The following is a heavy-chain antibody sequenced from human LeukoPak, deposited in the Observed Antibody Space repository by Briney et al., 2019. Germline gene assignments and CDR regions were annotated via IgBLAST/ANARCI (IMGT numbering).Heavy chain of an antibody. Sequence: GGSLRLSCAASGFTFDDYAMHWVRQAPGKGLEWVSSINWNSGSIGYADSVKGRFTISRDNAENSLYLQMSGLRAEDTALYYCAKDIGSTYYYGMDVWGQGTTVTVSS. CDR3: AKDIGSTYYYGMDV. J-gene: IGHJ6*02. CDR1: GFTFDDYA. V-gene: IGHV3-9*01. D-gene: IGHD1-26*01. CDR2: INWNSGSI.